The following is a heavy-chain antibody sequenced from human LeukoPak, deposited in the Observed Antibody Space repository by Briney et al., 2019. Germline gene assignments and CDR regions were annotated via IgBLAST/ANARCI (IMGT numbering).Heavy chain of an antibody. CDR3: GRTDIVVVVAATPAPQFDY. CDR2: ISGHNGNA. CDR1: GYSFSSYG. D-gene: IGHD2-15*01. Sequence: ASVKVSCKASGYSFSSYGINWVRQAPGQGLEWMGWISGHNGNANYAQKLQGRVTMTTDTSTSTAYMELRSLRSDDTAVYYCGRTDIVVVVAATPAPQFDYWGQGTLVTVSS. V-gene: IGHV1-18*01. J-gene: IGHJ4*02.